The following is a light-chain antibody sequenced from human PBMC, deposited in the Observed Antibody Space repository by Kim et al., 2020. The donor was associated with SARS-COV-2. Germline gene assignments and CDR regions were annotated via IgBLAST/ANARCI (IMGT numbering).Light chain of an antibody. Sequence: GQSNTISCTGTSSDVGGYNYVSWYQQHPGKAPKFMIYDVSNRPSGVSNRFSGSKSGNTASLTISGLQAEDEADYYCSSYTSSSTRVFGTGTKVTVL. CDR3: SSYTSSSTRV. J-gene: IGLJ1*01. CDR2: DVS. CDR1: SSDVGGYNY. V-gene: IGLV2-14*03.